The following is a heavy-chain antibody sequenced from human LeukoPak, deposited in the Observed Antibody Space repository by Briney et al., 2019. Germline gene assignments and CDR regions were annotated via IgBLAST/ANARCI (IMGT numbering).Heavy chain of an antibody. CDR3: ARTQDYYYYMDV. J-gene: IGHJ6*03. V-gene: IGHV4-4*07. CDR1: GGSISSYY. Sequence: SETLSLTCTVAGGSISSYYWSWIRQPAGKGLEWIGRIYSSGSANYNPSLKSRVTMSVDTSKNHFSLKLSSVTAADTAVYYCARTQDYYYYMDVXXXXXTVTVSS. CDR2: IYSSGSA.